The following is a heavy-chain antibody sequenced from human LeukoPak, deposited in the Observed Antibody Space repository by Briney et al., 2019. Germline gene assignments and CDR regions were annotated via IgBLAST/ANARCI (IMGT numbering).Heavy chain of an antibody. CDR1: GGSFSGYY. J-gene: IGHJ4*02. CDR3: AREASSGWYYFDH. D-gene: IGHD6-19*01. CDR2: INHSGST. V-gene: IGHV4-34*01. Sequence: SETLSLTCAVYGGSFSGYYWSWIRQPPGKGLEWIGEINHSGSTNYNPSLKSRVTISVDTSKNQFSLKLSSVTAADTAVYYCAREASSGWYYFDHWGQGTLVTVSS.